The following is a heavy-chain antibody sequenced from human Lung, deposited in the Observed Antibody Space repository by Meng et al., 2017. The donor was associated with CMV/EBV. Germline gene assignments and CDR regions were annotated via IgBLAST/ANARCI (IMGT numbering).Heavy chain of an antibody. CDR1: GYSLTSFG. Sequence: SVXVSCKTSGYSLTSFGITWVRQAPGRGLEWMGWISVDNGDTNYAKDFQDRVTMTTDTSRNTAYMELWSLRFDDTAFYYCVRGGRDYRFYYWGQGTLVTVSS. V-gene: IGHV1-18*01. CDR2: ISVDNGDT. J-gene: IGHJ4*02. D-gene: IGHD4/OR15-4a*01. CDR3: VRGGRDYRFYY.